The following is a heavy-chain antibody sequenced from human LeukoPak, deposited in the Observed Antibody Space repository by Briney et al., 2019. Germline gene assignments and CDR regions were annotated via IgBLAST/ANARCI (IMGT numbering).Heavy chain of an antibody. CDR3: ARAYDSSSSFDY. CDR2: ISTSVGYT. V-gene: IGHV3-21*01. Sequence: PGGSLRLSCAASGFTFSSYSMNWVRQAPGKGLEWVSSISTSVGYTYYADSAKGRFTISRDNAKNSLYLQMNSLRAEDTAVYYCARAYDSSSSFDYWGQGTLVTVSS. D-gene: IGHD3-22*01. J-gene: IGHJ4*02. CDR1: GFTFSSYS.